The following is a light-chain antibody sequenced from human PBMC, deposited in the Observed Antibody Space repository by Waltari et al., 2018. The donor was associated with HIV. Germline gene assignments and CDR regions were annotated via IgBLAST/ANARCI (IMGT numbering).Light chain of an antibody. Sequence: DIQLTQSPPLLSVSVGDRVTITCRTSQCTSNHLAWYQQKPGKAPKLLIYAASTLQSGVPSRFSGSGSGTEFTLTIDSLQPEDFATYYCQQLDSYPQITFGEGTKVEVK. V-gene: IGKV1-9*01. CDR3: QQLDSYPQIT. J-gene: IGKJ4*01. CDR1: QCTSNH. CDR2: AAS.